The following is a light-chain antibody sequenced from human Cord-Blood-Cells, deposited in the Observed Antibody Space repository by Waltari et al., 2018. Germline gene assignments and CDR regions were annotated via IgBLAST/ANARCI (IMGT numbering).Light chain of an antibody. V-gene: IGLV1-44*01. CDR1: SSNIGSNT. J-gene: IGLJ3*02. Sequence: QSVLTQPPSASGTPGQRVTISCSGSSSNIGSNTVNWYQQLPGTAPKLLIYSNNQPPPGVPDRFSGSKSGTSASLDSSGLQAEDKADYYCAAWDDSLNGPVFGGGTKLTVL. CDR3: AAWDDSLNGPV. CDR2: SNN.